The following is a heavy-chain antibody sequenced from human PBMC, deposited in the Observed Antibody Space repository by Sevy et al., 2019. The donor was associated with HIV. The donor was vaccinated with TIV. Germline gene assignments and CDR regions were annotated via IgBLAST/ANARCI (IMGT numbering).Heavy chain of an antibody. CDR2: INHSGST. Sequence: SETLSLTCAVYRGSFTGYYWSWIRQPPGKGLEWIGEINHSGSTTYNPSLKSRVTISVDTSKNQFSLRLTSVTAADTAVYYCARGGRNSYSYDPDYWGQGTLVTVSS. D-gene: IGHD5-18*01. J-gene: IGHJ4*02. CDR1: RGSFTGYY. V-gene: IGHV4-34*01. CDR3: ARGGRNSYSYDPDY.